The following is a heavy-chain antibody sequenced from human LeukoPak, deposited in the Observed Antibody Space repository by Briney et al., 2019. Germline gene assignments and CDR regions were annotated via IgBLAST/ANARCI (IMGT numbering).Heavy chain of an antibody. CDR2: ISSSSSYI. V-gene: IGHV3-21*01. J-gene: IGHJ6*03. Sequence: GGSLRLSCAASGFTFSSYSMNWVRQAPGKGLEWVSSISSSSSYIYYADSVKGRFTISRDNAKNSLYLQMNSLRAEDTAVYYCARDWEVAATEDDYYYYMDVWGKGTTVTISS. CDR1: GFTFSSYS. CDR3: ARDWEVAATEDDYYYYMDV. D-gene: IGHD2-15*01.